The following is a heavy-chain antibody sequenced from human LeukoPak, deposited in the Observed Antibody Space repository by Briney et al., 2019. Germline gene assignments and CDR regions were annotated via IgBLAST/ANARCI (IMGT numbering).Heavy chain of an antibody. CDR2: INPNSGST. D-gene: IGHD3-22*01. V-gene: IGHV1-2*02. CDR1: GYTFTGYY. Sequence: ASVKVSCKASGYTFTGYYMHWVRQAPGQGLEWMGWINPNSGSTNYAQKFQGRVTMTRDTSISTAYMELSRLRSDDTAVYYCARKWIFSSGYYYFDYWGQGTLVTVSS. J-gene: IGHJ4*02. CDR3: ARKWIFSSGYYYFDY.